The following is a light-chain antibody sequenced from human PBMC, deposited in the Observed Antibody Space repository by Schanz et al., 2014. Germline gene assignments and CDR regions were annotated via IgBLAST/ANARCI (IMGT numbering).Light chain of an antibody. V-gene: IGKV3-11*01. CDR2: DAS. J-gene: IGKJ1*01. CDR3: QQYGNSPRT. Sequence: EVVLTQSPATLSLSPGERATLSCRASQSVGNSLAWYQHKPGQAPRLLIYDASNRATGIPARFSGSGSGADFTLTISSLDPEDFAVYYCQQYGNSPRTFGQGTKVEIK. CDR1: QSVGNS.